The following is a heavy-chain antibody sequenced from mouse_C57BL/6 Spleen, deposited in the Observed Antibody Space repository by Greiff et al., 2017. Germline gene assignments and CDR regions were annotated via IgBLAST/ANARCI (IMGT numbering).Heavy chain of an antibody. J-gene: IGHJ1*03. D-gene: IGHD1-1*01. CDR2: INPNNGGT. CDR3: ARVIIDYGSSYYWYFDV. V-gene: IGHV1-26*01. Sequence: EVQLQQSGPELVKPGASVKISCKASGYTFTDYYMNWVKQSHGKSLEWIGDINPNNGGTSYNQKFKGKATLTVDKSSSTAYMELRSLTSEDSAVXYCARVIIDYGSSYYWYFDVWGTGTTVTVSS. CDR1: GYTFTDYY.